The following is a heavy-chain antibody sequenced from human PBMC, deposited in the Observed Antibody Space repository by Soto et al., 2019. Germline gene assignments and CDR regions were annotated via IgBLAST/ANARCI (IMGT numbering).Heavy chain of an antibody. CDR1: GFTFSSYG. D-gene: IGHD2-2*01. J-gene: IGHJ4*02. CDR3: AKDRGGDCPDNSCYFGADY. V-gene: IGHV3-30*18. Sequence: PGGSLRLSCVGSGFTFSSYGMHWVRQAPGKGLECVAVISDTGSSHYYAASVEGRFTISRYNSKNTLSLHMDRLRVEDTAVYYCAKDRGGDCPDNSCYFGADYWGQGIPVTVSS. CDR2: ISDTGSSH.